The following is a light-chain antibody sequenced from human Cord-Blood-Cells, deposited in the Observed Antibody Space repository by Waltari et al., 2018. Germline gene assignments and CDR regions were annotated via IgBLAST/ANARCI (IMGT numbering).Light chain of an antibody. CDR3: QQYYSTPPT. CDR1: QSVLYSSNNKNY. V-gene: IGKV4-1*01. Sequence: IVMTQSPDSLAVSLGESATITCKSSQSVLYSSNNKNYLAWYQQKPGQPPKLLIYWASTRESGVPDRFSGSGSGTDFTLTISSLQAEDVAVYYCQQYYSTPPTFGQGTKLEIK. CDR2: WAS. J-gene: IGKJ2*01.